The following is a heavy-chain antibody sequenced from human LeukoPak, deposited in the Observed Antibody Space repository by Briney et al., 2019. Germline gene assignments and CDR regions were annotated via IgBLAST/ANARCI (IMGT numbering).Heavy chain of an antibody. CDR2: ISSNGGSI. V-gene: IGHV3-64D*06. D-gene: IGHD6-19*01. CDR3: VKDLGVAGTVAFDI. J-gene: IGHJ3*02. CDR1: GFTFSSYA. Sequence: GGSLRLSCSASGFTFSSYAMHWVRQAPGKGLEYVSAISSNGGSIYYADSVKGRFTISRDNSKNTLYPQMSSLRAEDTAVYYCVKDLGVAGTVAFDIWGQGTMVTVSS.